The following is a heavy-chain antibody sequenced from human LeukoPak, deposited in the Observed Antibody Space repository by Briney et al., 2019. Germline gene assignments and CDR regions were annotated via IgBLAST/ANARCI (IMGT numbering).Heavy chain of an antibody. Sequence: GGSLRLSCAASGFTLSSYAMSCVRRPPGKGLQWVSSITSRGESTWYVDSVKGRFTITRDNSENTLYLQLHSLTAEDTAVYYCAKNRANYYGSDGHYDRRDGEYWGRGTLVSVTS. CDR3: AKNRANYYGSDGHYDRRDGEY. CDR1: GFTLSSYA. CDR2: ITSRGEST. D-gene: IGHD3-22*01. V-gene: IGHV3-23*01. J-gene: IGHJ4*02.